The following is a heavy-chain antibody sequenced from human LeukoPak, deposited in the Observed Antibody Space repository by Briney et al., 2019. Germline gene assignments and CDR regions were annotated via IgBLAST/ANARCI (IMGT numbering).Heavy chain of an antibody. CDR2: IKSKTDGGTT. Sequence: KPGGSLRLSCAASGFTFSNAWMSWVRQAPGKGLEWVVRIKSKTDGGTTDYAAPVKGRFTISRDDSKNTLYLQMNSLKTEDTAVYYCTTLYSPRVGYWGQGTLVTVSS. V-gene: IGHV3-15*01. D-gene: IGHD3-16*02. CDR1: GFTFSNAW. J-gene: IGHJ4*02. CDR3: TTLYSPRVGY.